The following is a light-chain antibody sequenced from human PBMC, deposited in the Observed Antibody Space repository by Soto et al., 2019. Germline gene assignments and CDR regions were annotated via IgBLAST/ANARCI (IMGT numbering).Light chain of an antibody. CDR3: QVWDSSGDHFV. CDR1: NIGSKS. Sequence: SYELTQPPSVSVAPGQTARITCGGNNIGSKSVHWCQQKTGQAPVLVVYDDTDRPSGIPERFSGSNSGNTAALTISRVEAGDEADYSCQVWDSSGDHFVFGSGTKVTVL. V-gene: IGLV3-21*02. CDR2: DDT. J-gene: IGLJ1*01.